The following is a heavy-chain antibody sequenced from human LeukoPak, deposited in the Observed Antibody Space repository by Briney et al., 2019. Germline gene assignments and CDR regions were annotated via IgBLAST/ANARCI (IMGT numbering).Heavy chain of an antibody. V-gene: IGHV3-21*01. CDR3: ARDGTFYDSSGYNDY. J-gene: IGHJ4*02. D-gene: IGHD3-22*01. CDR1: GFTFSSYS. Sequence: GGSLRLSCAASGFTFSSYSMNWVRQAPGKGLEWVSSISSSSSYIYYADSVKGRFTMSRDNAKNSLYLQMSSLRAEDTAVYYCARDGTFYDSSGYNDYWGQGTLVTVSA. CDR2: ISSSSSYI.